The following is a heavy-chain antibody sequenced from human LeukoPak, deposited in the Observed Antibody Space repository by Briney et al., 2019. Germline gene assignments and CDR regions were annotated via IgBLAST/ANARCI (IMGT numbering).Heavy chain of an antibody. Sequence: PSETLSLTCTVSGDSISNYYWSWIRQPPGKGLEWIGYIYYSGSTNYNPSLKSRVTISVDTSKNQFSLKLSSVTAADTAVYYCARGRHEYIYGYRPTEMGHYFDHWGQGILVTVSS. J-gene: IGHJ4*02. CDR2: IYYSGST. D-gene: IGHD5-18*01. V-gene: IGHV4-59*01. CDR1: GDSISNYY. CDR3: ARGRHEYIYGYRPTEMGHYFDH.